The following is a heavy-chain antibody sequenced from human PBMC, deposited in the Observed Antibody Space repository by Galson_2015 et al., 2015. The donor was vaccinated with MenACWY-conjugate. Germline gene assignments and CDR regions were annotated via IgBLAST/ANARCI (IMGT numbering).Heavy chain of an antibody. CDR2: ISEDGNNK. D-gene: IGHD3-3*01. Sequence: SLRLSCAASGFTFSSYVMHWVRQAPGKGLEWVAVISEDGNNKNYADSVKGRFTISRDNSKNTLNLQMNTLRAEDTAVYYCAREGNDYDFWSTYYYYFDYWGQGTLVTVSS. CDR1: GFTFSSYV. CDR3: AREGNDYDFWSTYYYYFDY. J-gene: IGHJ4*02. V-gene: IGHV3-30-3*01.